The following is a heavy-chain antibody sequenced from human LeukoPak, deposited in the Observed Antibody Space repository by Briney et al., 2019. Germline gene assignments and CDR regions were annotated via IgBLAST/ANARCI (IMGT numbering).Heavy chain of an antibody. CDR2: ISSSSSTI. J-gene: IGHJ3*02. CDR3: ARDSLSTIRFLEWLPHDAFDI. V-gene: IGHV3-48*01. CDR1: GFTFSSYS. Sequence: GGSLRLSCAASGFTFSSYSMNWVRQAPGKGLEWVSYISSSSSTIYYADSVKGRFTISRDNAKNSLYLQMNSLRAEDTAVYYCARDSLSTIRFLEWLPHDAFDIWGQGTMVTVSS. D-gene: IGHD3-3*01.